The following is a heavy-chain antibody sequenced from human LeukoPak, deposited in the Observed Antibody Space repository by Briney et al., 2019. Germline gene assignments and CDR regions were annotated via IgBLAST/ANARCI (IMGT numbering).Heavy chain of an antibody. CDR3: VRGYCSGGTCYLDY. CDR2: ISSSSSYI. D-gene: IGHD2-15*01. V-gene: IGHV3-21*01. J-gene: IGHJ4*02. Sequence: GGSLRLSCAASGFSFSNYNMDWVRQAPGRGLEWVSSISSSSSYIYYADSLKGRFTISRDNAKNSLYLQVNSLRAEDTAVYFCVRGYCSGGTCYLDYWGQGTLVTVSS. CDR1: GFSFSNYN.